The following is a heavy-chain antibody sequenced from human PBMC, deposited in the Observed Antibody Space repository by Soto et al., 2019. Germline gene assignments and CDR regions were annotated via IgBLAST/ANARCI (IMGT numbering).Heavy chain of an antibody. D-gene: IGHD6-6*01. V-gene: IGHV4-34*01. CDR3: ARSSPRGIFDS. Sequence: SETLSLTCAVYGGSFSGYYWSWIRQPPGKGLEWIGSMYHSGNTYYNPSLKSRVTISVDTSKNHFSLNLSSVTAADTAVYYCARSSPRGIFDSWGQGTLVTVSS. CDR1: GGSFSGYY. CDR2: MYHSGNT. J-gene: IGHJ5*01.